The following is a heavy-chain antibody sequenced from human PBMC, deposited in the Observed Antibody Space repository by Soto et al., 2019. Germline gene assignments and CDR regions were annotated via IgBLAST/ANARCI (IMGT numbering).Heavy chain of an antibody. CDR3: ARGPPITIFGVVIPYYYYYGMDV. V-gene: IGHV7-4-1*01. CDR2: INTNTGNP. CDR1: GYTFTSYA. J-gene: IGHJ6*02. D-gene: IGHD3-3*01. Sequence: GSSVKVSCKASGYTFTSYAMNWVRQAPGQGLEWMGWINTNTGNPTYAQGFTGRFVFSLDTSVSTAYLQICSLKAEDTAVYYCARGPPITIFGVVIPYYYYYGMDVWGQGSTVTVSS.